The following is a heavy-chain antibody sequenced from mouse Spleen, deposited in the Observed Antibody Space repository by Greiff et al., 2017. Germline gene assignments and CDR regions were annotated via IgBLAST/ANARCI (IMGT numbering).Heavy chain of an antibody. V-gene: IGHV1-82*01. J-gene: IGHJ2*01. D-gene: IGHD4-1*01. Sequence: VQLQESGPELVKPGASVKISCKASGYAFSSSWMNWVKQRPGKGLEWIGRIYPGDGDTNYNGKFKGKATLTADKSSSTAYMQLSSLTSEDSAVYFCARRELGRGGFDYWGQGTTLTVSS. CDR3: ARRELGRGGFDY. CDR2: IYPGDGDT. CDR1: GYAFSSSW.